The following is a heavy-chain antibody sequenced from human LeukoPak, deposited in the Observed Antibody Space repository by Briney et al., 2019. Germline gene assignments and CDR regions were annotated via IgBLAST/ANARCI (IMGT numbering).Heavy chain of an antibody. CDR2: ISAYNGNT. CDR1: GYTFTSYG. Sequence: ASVKVSCKASGYTFTSYGISWVRQAPGQGLEWMGWISAYNGNTNYAQKLQGRVTMTTDTSTSTAYMELRSLRSDDTAVYYCARDSGYSYGPPYYYYYYMDVWGKGTTVTVSS. D-gene: IGHD5-18*01. V-gene: IGHV1-18*01. J-gene: IGHJ6*03. CDR3: ARDSGYSYGPPYYYYYYMDV.